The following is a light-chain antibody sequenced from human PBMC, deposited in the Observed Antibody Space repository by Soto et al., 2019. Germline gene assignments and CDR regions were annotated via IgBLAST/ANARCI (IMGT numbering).Light chain of an antibody. Sequence: QSALTQPPSASGSPGQSVTISCTGTSSDVGGYNSVSWYQQHPGKAPKLMIYDVSKRPSGVPDRFSGSKSSNTASLTVSGLQAEDEADYYCSSYGGSNNVVFGGGTKLTVL. V-gene: IGLV2-8*01. CDR3: SSYGGSNNVV. J-gene: IGLJ3*02. CDR1: SSDVGGYNS. CDR2: DVS.